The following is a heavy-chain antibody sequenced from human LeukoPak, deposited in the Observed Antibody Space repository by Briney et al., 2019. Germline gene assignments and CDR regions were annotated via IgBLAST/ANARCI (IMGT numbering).Heavy chain of an antibody. J-gene: IGHJ3*02. CDR2: IYYSGST. CDR1: GGSISSYY. Sequence: PSETLSLTCTVSGGSISSYYWSWIRQPPGKGLEWIGYIYYSGSTNYNPSLKRRVTISVDTSKNQFSLKLSSVTAADTAVYYCARVGLTTVFVPHDAFDIWGQGTMVTVSS. CDR3: ARVGLTTVFVPHDAFDI. V-gene: IGHV4-59*01. D-gene: IGHD4-17*01.